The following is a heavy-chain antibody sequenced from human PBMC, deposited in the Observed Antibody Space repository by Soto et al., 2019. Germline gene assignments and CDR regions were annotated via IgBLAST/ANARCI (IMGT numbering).Heavy chain of an antibody. CDR1: GFTFSSYA. J-gene: IGHJ4*02. CDR2: ISGSGGST. V-gene: IGHV3-23*01. CDR3: AKATSPEDVWGITMIVPFDY. Sequence: EVQLLESGGGLVQPGGSLRLSCAASGFTFSSYAMSWVRQAPGKGLEWVSAISGSGGSTYYADSVKGRFTISRDNSKNSRYLQMNSLRAEDTAVYYCAKATSPEDVWGITMIVPFDYWGQGTLVTVSS. D-gene: IGHD3-22*01.